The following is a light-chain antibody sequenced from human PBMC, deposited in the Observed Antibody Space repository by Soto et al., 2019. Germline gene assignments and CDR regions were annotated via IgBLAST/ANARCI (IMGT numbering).Light chain of an antibody. CDR3: QQYGSSPWT. Sequence: IGLTQSPATLSSSKGERATLSCRASQTVSNKLAWYQHKPGQAPRLLIYGASSRATGIPDRFSGSGSGTDFTLTISRLEPEDFAVYYCQQYGSSPWTFGQGTKVDI. J-gene: IGKJ1*01. CDR2: GAS. CDR1: QTVSNK. V-gene: IGKV3-20*01.